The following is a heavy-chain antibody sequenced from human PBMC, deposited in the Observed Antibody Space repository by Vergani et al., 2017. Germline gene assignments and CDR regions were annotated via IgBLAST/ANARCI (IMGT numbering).Heavy chain of an antibody. CDR3: ARAQANYGDYPPCYYYYMDV. V-gene: IGHV1-69*01. CDR1: GGTFSSYA. CDR2: IIPIFGTA. Sequence: QVQLVQSGAEVKKPGSSVKVSCKASGGTFSSYAISWVRQAPGQGLEWMGGIIPIFGTANYAQKFQGRVTITADESTSTAYMELSSLRSEDTAVYYCARAQANYGDYPPCYYYYMDVWGKGTTVTVSS. D-gene: IGHD4-17*01. J-gene: IGHJ6*03.